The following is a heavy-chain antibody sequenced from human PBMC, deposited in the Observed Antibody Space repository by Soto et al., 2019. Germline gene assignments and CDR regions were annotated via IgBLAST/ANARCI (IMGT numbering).Heavy chain of an antibody. CDR1: GGSISSGGYY. D-gene: IGHD3-22*01. CDR3: ARENYYDGVVYFDY. V-gene: IGHV4-31*03. Sequence: PSETLSLTCTVSGGSISSGGYYWSWIRQHPGKGLEWIGYIYYSGSTYYNPSLKSRVTISVDTSKNQFSLKLSSVTAADTAVYYCARENYYDGVVYFDYWGQGTLVTVSS. CDR2: IYYSGST. J-gene: IGHJ4*02.